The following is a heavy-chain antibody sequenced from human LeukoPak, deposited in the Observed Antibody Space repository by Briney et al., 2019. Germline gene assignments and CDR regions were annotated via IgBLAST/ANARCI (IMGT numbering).Heavy chain of an antibody. V-gene: IGHV4-59*01. J-gene: IGHJ1*01. D-gene: IGHD3-22*01. Sequence: KTSETLSLTCTVSGDSITSSYWGWIRQSPGKGLEWIGYIYHSENTFYNPSLKSRVTISVDTSKNLFSLMLSSVTAADTAVYYCARYAYYPEYFQNWGQGTLVTVSS. CDR2: IYHSENT. CDR1: GDSITSSY. CDR3: ARYAYYPEYFQN.